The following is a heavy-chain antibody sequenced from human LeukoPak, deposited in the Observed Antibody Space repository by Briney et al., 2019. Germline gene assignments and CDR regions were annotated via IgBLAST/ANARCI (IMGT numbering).Heavy chain of an antibody. CDR3: ASALQTSNYYYGMDV. Sequence: SVKVSCKASGGTFSSYAISWVRQAPGQGLEWRGGIIPIFGTANYAQKFQGRVTITADKSTSTAYMELSSLRSEDTAVYYCASALQTSNYYYGMDVWGKGTTVTVSS. CDR2: IIPIFGTA. J-gene: IGHJ6*04. CDR1: GGTFSSYA. V-gene: IGHV1-69*06.